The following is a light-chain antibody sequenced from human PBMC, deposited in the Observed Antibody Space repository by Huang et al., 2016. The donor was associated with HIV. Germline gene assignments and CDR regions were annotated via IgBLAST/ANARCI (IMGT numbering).Light chain of an antibody. CDR1: QRISTF. CDR2: GAS. V-gene: IGKV1-39*01. J-gene: IGKJ2*01. Sequence: DTQMTQSPYSLSASVGDRVTIPCRASQRISTFLTWYQQKPGKAPKLLIYGASSVQSGVPSRFSGSGSGTDFTLTISGLQPEDFATYYCQQSFSSPRYTFGQGTKLEIK. CDR3: QQSFSSPRYT.